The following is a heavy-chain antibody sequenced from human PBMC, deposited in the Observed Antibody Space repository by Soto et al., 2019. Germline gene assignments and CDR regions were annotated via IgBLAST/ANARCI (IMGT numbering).Heavy chain of an antibody. D-gene: IGHD3-22*01. V-gene: IGHV5-10-1*01. CDR3: AYGYYWSFDY. CDR2: IDPSDSYT. J-gene: IGHJ4*02. Sequence: PGESLKISCKGSGYSFTSYWISWVRQMPGKGLEWMGRIDPSDSYTNYSPSFQGHVTISADKSISTAYLQWSSLKASDTAMYYCAYGYYWSFDYWGQGTLVTVSS. CDR1: GYSFTSYW.